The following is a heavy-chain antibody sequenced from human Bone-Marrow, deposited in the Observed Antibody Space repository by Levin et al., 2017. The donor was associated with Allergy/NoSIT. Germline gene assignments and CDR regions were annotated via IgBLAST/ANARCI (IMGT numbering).Heavy chain of an antibody. CDR2: IYSGGST. J-gene: IGHJ4*02. D-gene: IGHD6-19*01. V-gene: IGHV3-53*01. CDR1: GFTVTNNY. CDR3: ARTGYSSAWYGAVDY. Sequence: SCAASGFTVTNNYMSWVRQAPGKGLECVSIIYSGGSTYYTDSVKGRFTISRDNSKNTLYLQMNSLRAEDTAVYYCARTGYSSAWYGAVDYWGQGTLVTVSS.